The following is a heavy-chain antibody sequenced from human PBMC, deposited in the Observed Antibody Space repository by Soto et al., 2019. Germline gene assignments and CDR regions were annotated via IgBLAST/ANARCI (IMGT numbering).Heavy chain of an antibody. J-gene: IGHJ4*02. Sequence: EVQLVESGGGLVQPGGSLRLSCAGSGFTFNSHEMTWVRQAPGKGLEWISSISSSGGSIYYADSVMGRFTVSRDNAKNSLYLQMNSLRAEDTAVYYCAKDDDTSSHYSLLDFRGQGTLVTVSS. V-gene: IGHV3-48*03. CDR2: ISSSGGSI. CDR3: AKDDDTSSHYSLLDF. D-gene: IGHD3-22*01. CDR1: GFTFNSHE.